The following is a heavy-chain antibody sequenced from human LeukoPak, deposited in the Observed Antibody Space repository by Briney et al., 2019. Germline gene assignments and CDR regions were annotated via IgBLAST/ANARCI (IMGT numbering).Heavy chain of an antibody. D-gene: IGHD2-8*01. Sequence: GGSLRLSCAASGFSFSSYYVNWVRQAPGKGLEWVSCISSSSTYIYYADSVKGRFTISRDNAKNSLYLQMNSLRVEDTAVYYCAREDTGVAFDIWGQGTTVTV. J-gene: IGHJ3*02. CDR2: ISSSSTYI. CDR3: AREDTGVAFDI. V-gene: IGHV3-21*06. CDR1: GFSFSSYY.